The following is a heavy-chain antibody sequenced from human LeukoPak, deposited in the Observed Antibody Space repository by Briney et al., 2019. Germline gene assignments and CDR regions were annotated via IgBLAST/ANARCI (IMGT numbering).Heavy chain of an antibody. Sequence: ASVKVSCKASGYTFTGYYMHWVRQAPGQGLEWMGWINPNSGGTNYAQKFQGRVTMTRDTSLSTAYMELSRLRSDDTAVYYCARVVAGVVPLRDDAFDICGQGTMVTVSS. CDR1: GYTFTGYY. V-gene: IGHV1-2*02. J-gene: IGHJ3*02. D-gene: IGHD1-1*01. CDR3: ARVVAGVVPLRDDAFDI. CDR2: INPNSGGT.